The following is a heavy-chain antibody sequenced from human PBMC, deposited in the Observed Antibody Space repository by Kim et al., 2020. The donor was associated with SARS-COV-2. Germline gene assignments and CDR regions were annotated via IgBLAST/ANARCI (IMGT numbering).Heavy chain of an antibody. D-gene: IGHD3-10*01. CDR3: AKSFGSGSYSHFDY. CDR2: ISGSGGST. Sequence: GGSLRLSCAASGFTFSSYAMSWVRRAPGKGLEWVSAISGSGGSTFYADSVKGRFTISRDNSKNTLYLQMNSLRAEDTAVYYCAKSFGSGSYSHFDYWGQGTLVTVSS. CDR1: GFTFSSYA. V-gene: IGHV3-23*01. J-gene: IGHJ4*02.